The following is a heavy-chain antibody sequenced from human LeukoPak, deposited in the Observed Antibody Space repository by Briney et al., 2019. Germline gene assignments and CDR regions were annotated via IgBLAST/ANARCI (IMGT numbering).Heavy chain of an antibody. CDR2: IYYSGST. CDR3: TKAGVRYFDSSGLYAFDF. Sequence: SETLSLTCAVSGGSISSTGYCWAWIRQPPGKGLEWIGTIYYSGSTYHNTSLKSRITMSVDTSRNQFSLKLSSVDAADTAVYYCTKAGVRYFDSSGLYAFDFWGQGTAVTVSS. V-gene: IGHV4-39*01. J-gene: IGHJ3*01. D-gene: IGHD3-22*01. CDR1: GGSISSTGYC.